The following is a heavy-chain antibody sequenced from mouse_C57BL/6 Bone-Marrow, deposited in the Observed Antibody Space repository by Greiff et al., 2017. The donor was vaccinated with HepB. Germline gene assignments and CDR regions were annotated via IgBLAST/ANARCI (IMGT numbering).Heavy chain of an antibody. CDR1: GYTFTDYE. V-gene: IGHV1-15*01. CDR2: IDPETGGT. J-gene: IGHJ1*03. D-gene: IGHD2-5*01. CDR3: TRRGYSNYVWYFDV. Sequence: QVQLKESGAELVLPGASVTLSCTASGYTFTDYEMHWVTQTPVHGLEWIGAIDPETGGTSYHQKFKGKAILTADKSSSTAYMELRSLTSEDSAVYYCTRRGYSNYVWYFDVWGTGTTVTVSS.